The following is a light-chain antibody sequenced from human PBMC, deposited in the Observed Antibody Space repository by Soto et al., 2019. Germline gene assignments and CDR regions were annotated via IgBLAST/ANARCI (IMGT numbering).Light chain of an antibody. CDR3: QQLNSYPQN. CDR2: AAS. Sequence: DIQLTQSPSFLSASVGDRVTITCRASQGISSYLAWYQQKPGKAPKLLIYAASTLQSGVPSRFSGSGSGTEFTLTISRLQPEDFATYYCQQLNSYPQNFGQGTKVDIK. V-gene: IGKV1-9*01. J-gene: IGKJ2*01. CDR1: QGISSY.